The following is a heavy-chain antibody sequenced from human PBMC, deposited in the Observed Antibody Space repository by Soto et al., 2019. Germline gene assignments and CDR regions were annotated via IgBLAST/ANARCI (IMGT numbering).Heavy chain of an antibody. Sequence: GGSLRLSCAASGITFSTYAMSWVRQAPGKGLEWVSAISGSGGSTYYADSVKGRFTISRDKPKNTLYLQMNSLRAEDTALYYCAKSFSSNWYDYFDYWGQGSLVTVSS. CDR1: GITFSTYA. CDR3: AKSFSSNWYDYFDY. J-gene: IGHJ4*02. CDR2: ISGSGGST. D-gene: IGHD6-13*01. V-gene: IGHV3-23*01.